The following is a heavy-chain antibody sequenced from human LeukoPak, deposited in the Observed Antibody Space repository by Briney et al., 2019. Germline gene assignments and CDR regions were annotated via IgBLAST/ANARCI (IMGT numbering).Heavy chain of an antibody. CDR3: ARGFGSGGSCYDY. CDR1: GGSISGYY. V-gene: IGHV4-34*01. J-gene: IGHJ4*02. D-gene: IGHD2-15*01. CDR2: INHSGST. Sequence: SETLSLTCTVSGGSISGYYWSWIRQPPGKGLEWIGEINHSGSTNYNPSLKSRVTISVDTSKNQFSLKLSSVTAADTAVYYCARGFGSGGSCYDYWGQGTLVTVSS.